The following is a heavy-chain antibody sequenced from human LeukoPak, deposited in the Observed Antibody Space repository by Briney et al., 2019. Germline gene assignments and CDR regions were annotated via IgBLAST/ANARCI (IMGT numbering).Heavy chain of an antibody. CDR3: TTTIVGVTTWFDP. CDR2: IKNKTNGGTT. Sequence: PGGSLRLSCEASGFTLSTAYMSWFRQAPGKGRNWVGRIKNKTNGGTTDYAAPVKGRFTISRDDSKNTLYLQMNSLKTEDTAVYYCTTTIVGVTTWFDPWGQGTLVTVSS. V-gene: IGHV3-15*01. CDR1: GFTLSTAY. D-gene: IGHD1-26*01. J-gene: IGHJ5*02.